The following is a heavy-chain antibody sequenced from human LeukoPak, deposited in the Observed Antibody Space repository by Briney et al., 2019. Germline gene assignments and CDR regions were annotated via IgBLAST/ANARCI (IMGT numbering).Heavy chain of an antibody. CDR1: GFTFSNYW. J-gene: IGHJ5*02. CDR2: IKQDGSEK. D-gene: IGHD3-10*01. Sequence: PGGSLRLSCAASGFTFSNYWMMWVRQAPGKGLEWAANIKQDGSEKHYVDSVRGRFIISRDNAKNSLYLQMNGLRAEDTAVYYCARDIRYYDAWGQGTLVTVSS. V-gene: IGHV3-7*01. CDR3: ARDIRYYDA.